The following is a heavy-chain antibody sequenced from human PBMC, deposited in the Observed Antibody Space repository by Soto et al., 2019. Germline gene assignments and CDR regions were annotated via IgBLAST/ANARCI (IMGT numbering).Heavy chain of an antibody. CDR1: GFTVSSNY. V-gene: IGHV3-66*01. D-gene: IGHD2-21*02. CDR3: ARGFVVVTATQTDAFDI. Sequence: EVQLVESGGGLVQPGGSLRLSCAASGFTVSSNYMSWVRQAPGKGLEWVSVIYSGTYYTDSVKGRFTISRDNSKNTLYLQMNSLRAEDTAVYYCARGFVVVTATQTDAFDIWGQGTMVIVSS. CDR2: IYSGT. J-gene: IGHJ3*02.